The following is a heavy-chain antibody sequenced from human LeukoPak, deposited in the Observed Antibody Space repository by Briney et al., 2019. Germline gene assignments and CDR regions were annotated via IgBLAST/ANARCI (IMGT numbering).Heavy chain of an antibody. V-gene: IGHV4-59*01. D-gene: IGHD3-10*01. Sequence: SETLSLTCTVSGGSISSYYWSWIPQPPGKGLEWIGYIYYSGSTNYNPSLKSRVTISVDTSKNQFSLKLSSVTAADTAVYYCARIRQEARITMVRGGKRAYGMDVWGQGTTVTVSS. CDR1: GGSISSYY. CDR3: ARIRQEARITMVRGGKRAYGMDV. CDR2: IYYSGST. J-gene: IGHJ6*02.